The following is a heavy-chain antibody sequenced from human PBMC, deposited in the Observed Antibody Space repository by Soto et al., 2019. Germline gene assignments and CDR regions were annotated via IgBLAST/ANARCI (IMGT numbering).Heavy chain of an antibody. CDR1: GFAFSIYN. V-gene: IGHV3-21*01. CDR3: AREKLYASGSIKPFDY. D-gene: IGHD3-10*01. J-gene: IGHJ4*02. CDR2: ISSSSTYM. Sequence: GGSLRLSCAASGFAFSIYNMNWVRQAPGKGLEWVSSISSSSTYMYYADSVKGRFTISRDNAKNALYLQMNSLRAEDTAVYYCAREKLYASGSIKPFDYWGQGTLVTVSS.